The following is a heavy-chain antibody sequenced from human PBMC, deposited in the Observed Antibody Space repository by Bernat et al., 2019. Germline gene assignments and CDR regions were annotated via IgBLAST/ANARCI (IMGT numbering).Heavy chain of an antibody. CDR3: ARDPYFGSGYFDY. J-gene: IGHJ4*02. Sequence: QVQLVESGGGVVQPGRSLRLSCAASGFTFSSYGMHWVRQAPGKGLEWVAVIWYDGSNKYYADSVKGRFTISRDNSKNTLYLQMNSLRAEDTAVYYCARDPYFGSGYFDYWGQGTLVTVCS. D-gene: IGHD2-21*01. CDR1: GFTFSSYG. V-gene: IGHV3-33*01. CDR2: IWYDGSNK.